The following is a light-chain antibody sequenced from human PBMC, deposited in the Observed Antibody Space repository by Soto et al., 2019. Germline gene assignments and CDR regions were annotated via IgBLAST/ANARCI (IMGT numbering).Light chain of an antibody. J-gene: IGKJ1*01. CDR3: QQYDNRPPWT. CDR2: GAS. Sequence: EIVMTQSPATLSVAPGERATLSCRASQSVSSNLAWYQHKPGQAPRLVIYGASTRATGIPARFSGSGSGTEFTLTISSLQSEDIAVYYCQQYDNRPPWTFGQGTKVEIK. CDR1: QSVSSN. V-gene: IGKV3-15*01.